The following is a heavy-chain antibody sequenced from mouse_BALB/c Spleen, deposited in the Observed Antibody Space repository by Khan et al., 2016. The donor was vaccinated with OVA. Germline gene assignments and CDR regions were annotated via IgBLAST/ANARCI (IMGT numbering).Heavy chain of an antibody. Sequence: VKLEESGPGLVAPSQSLSITCTVSGFSLTGYGVNWVRQPPGKGLEWLGMIWGDGSTDYNSALKSRLSISKDNSKSQVFLKMKSLQTDDTARYYCARAYYGNYREAMDYWGQGTSVTVSS. CDR1: GFSLTGYG. CDR2: IWGDGST. CDR3: ARAYYGNYREAMDY. D-gene: IGHD2-10*01. V-gene: IGHV2-6-7*01. J-gene: IGHJ4*01.